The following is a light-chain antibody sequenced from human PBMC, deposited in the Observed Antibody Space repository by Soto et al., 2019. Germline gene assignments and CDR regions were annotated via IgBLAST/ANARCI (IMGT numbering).Light chain of an antibody. CDR2: DAS. J-gene: IGKJ5*01. Sequence: IVLTQSPGTLSLSPVSISPLSVPASQSVGTYLAWYQQKPGQAPRLLIYDASNRAAGVPVRFSGSGSGTDFTLTISSVEPDDFAVYYCQQRSNWPPINCGQGTRLEIK. CDR1: QSVGTY. V-gene: IGKV3-11*01. CDR3: QQRSNWPPIN.